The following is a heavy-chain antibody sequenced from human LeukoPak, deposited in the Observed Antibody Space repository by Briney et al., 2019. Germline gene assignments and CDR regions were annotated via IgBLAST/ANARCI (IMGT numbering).Heavy chain of an antibody. J-gene: IGHJ4*02. CDR3: AREAYCSSTSCYGLYYFDY. Sequence: GRSLRLSCAASGFTFSSYGMHWVRQAPGKGLEWVAVIWYDGSNKYYADSVKGRFTISRDNSKNTLYLQMNSLRAEDTAVYYCAREAYCSSTSCYGLYYFDYWGQGTLVTVSS. CDR2: IWYDGSNK. V-gene: IGHV3-33*01. D-gene: IGHD2-2*01. CDR1: GFTFSSYG.